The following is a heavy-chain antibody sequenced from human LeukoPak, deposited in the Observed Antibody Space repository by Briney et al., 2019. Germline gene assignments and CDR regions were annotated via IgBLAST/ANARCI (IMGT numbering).Heavy chain of an antibody. Sequence: GGSLRLSCAASGFTFSAYGMSWVRQSPRKGLEWVSAISGSGGSTYYADSVKGRFTISRDNSKNTLYLQMNSLRAEDTAVYYCVGRLVVYWFDPWGQGTLVTVSS. CDR3: VGRLVVYWFDP. J-gene: IGHJ5*02. D-gene: IGHD2-2*01. CDR2: ISGSGGST. CDR1: GFTFSAYG. V-gene: IGHV3-23*01.